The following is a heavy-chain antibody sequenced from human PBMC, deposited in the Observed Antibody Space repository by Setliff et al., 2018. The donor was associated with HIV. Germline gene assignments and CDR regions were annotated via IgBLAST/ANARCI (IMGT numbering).Heavy chain of an antibody. J-gene: IGHJ4*02. CDR2: IYHSGST. V-gene: IGHV4-34*01. D-gene: IGHD4-17*01. CDR3: ARAAAGNTGPFDL. Sequence: SETLSLTCAVYGGSFRGYYWSWIRQPPGKGLEWIGSIYHSGSTYYNPSLKSRVTMSVDTSKNQFSLKLTSVTASDTAVYYCARAAAGNTGPFDLWGQGSPVTVSS. CDR1: GGSFRGYY.